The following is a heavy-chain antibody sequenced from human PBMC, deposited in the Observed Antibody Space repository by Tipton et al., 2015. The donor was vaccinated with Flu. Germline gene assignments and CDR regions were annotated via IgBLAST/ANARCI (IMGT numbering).Heavy chain of an antibody. CDR2: ISGSGSTI. CDR3: ARDRPPTITVLGEITDYFGMAV. J-gene: IGHJ6*02. Sequence: SGFIFSTYGMHWVRQAPGKGLEWVSHISGSGSTINYADSVKGRFTISRDNAKSSLYLQMNSLRAEDTAVYYCARDRPPTITVLGEITDYFGMAVWGQGTTVTVSS. D-gene: IGHD3-3*01. V-gene: IGHV3-48*04. CDR1: GFIFSTYG.